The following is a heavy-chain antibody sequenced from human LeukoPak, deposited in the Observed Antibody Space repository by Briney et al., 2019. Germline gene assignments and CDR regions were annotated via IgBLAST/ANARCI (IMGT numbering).Heavy chain of an antibody. CDR3: ARDLIGYGLDY. V-gene: IGHV4-59*11. D-gene: IGHD5-18*01. CDR2: IYDSWNT. Sequence: SETLSLTCIVSSGSINNHYWSWIRQPPGKGLEWIGYIYDSWNTNYNPSLKSRVTISIDTSKNQFSLNLTSVTAADTAVYYCARDLIGYGLDYWGQGTLVTVSS. CDR1: SGSINNHY. J-gene: IGHJ4*02.